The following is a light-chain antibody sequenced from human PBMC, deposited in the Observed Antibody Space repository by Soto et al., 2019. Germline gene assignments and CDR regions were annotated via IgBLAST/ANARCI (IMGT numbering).Light chain of an antibody. V-gene: IGLV1-40*01. Sequence: QSVLTQPPSVSGAPGQRVTISCTGSSSNIGAGYDVHWYQQLPGTAPKLLIYGNSNRPSGVPDRFSGYKSGTSAYLAITGIQAEDEADYYYQSYDSSLSETYVFGTGTKVTVL. CDR1: SSNIGAGYD. CDR2: GNS. CDR3: QSYDSSLSETYV. J-gene: IGLJ1*01.